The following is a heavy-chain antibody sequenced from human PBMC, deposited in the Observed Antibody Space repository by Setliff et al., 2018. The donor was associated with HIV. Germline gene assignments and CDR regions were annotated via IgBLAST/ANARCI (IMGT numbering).Heavy chain of an antibody. D-gene: IGHD3-3*01. CDR3: ARVGDYDFWSGYHYYMDV. CDR2: ISGDGRST. Sequence: PGESLKISCAASGFTFSSYWMHWVRQAPGKGLVWVSRISGDGRSTNYTDSVKGRFTISRDTAKNTLYQQMNRLRAEDTAVYYCARVGDYDFWSGYHYYMDVWGKGTTVTVSS. V-gene: IGHV3-74*01. J-gene: IGHJ6*03. CDR1: GFTFSSYW.